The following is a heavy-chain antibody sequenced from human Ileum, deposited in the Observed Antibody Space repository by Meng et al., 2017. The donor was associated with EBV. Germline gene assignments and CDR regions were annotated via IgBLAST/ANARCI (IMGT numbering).Heavy chain of an antibody. J-gene: IGHJ4*02. CDR2: IDYSGSA. CDR1: GGSVATTSVN. Sequence: QVQLQEAGPGMWKPPATMSLTCTVSGGSVATTSVNWSWPRQPPGKGLEWIGYIDYSGSAKYNPSLQSRVDMSVDTSKNHFSLKLRSVTAADTGLYYCARGSTFILVDWGQGTLVTVSS. CDR3: ARGSTFILVD. D-gene: IGHD3-22*01. V-gene: IGHV4-61*03.